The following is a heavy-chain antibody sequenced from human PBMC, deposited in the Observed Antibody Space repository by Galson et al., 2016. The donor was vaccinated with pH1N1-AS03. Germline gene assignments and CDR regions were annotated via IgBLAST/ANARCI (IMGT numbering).Heavy chain of an antibody. V-gene: IGHV5-51*01. CDR3: ARGIVVIASTLYGMDV. J-gene: IGHJ6*02. D-gene: IGHD2-15*01. Sequence: QSGAEVKKPGEPLKISCKGSGSSFTSYWIGWVRQMPGKGLEWMGITYPGDSDTRYSPSFQGQVIISADKSISIAYMDLSRLTNEDAGMYYCARGIVVIASTLYGMDVWGQGTTVVVSS. CDR1: GSSFTSYW. CDR2: TYPGDSDT.